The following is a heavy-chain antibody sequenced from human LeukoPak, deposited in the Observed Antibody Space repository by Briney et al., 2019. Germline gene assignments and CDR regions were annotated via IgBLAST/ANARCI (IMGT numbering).Heavy chain of an antibody. D-gene: IGHD6-19*01. CDR2: INPNSGGT. Sequence: ASVKVSCKASGGTFSSYAISWVRQAPGQGLEWMGWINPNSGGTNYAQKFQGRVTMTRDTSISTAYMELSRLRSDDTAVYYCARGNRAVAPYYFDYWGQGTLVTVSS. J-gene: IGHJ4*02. V-gene: IGHV1-2*02. CDR3: ARGNRAVAPYYFDY. CDR1: GGTFSSYA.